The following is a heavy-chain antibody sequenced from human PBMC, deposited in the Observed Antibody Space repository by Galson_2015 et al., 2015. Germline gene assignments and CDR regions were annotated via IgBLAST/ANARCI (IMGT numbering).Heavy chain of an antibody. CDR1: GYTFTSYG. CDR3: AREPIVTGTTNAFDI. Sequence: SVKVSCKASGYTFTSYGISWVRQAPGQGLEWTGWISAYNGNTNYAQKLQGRVTMTTDTSTSTAYMELRSLRSDDTAVYYCAREPIVTGTTNAFDIWGQGTMVTVSS. D-gene: IGHD1-1*01. J-gene: IGHJ3*02. CDR2: ISAYNGNT. V-gene: IGHV1-18*04.